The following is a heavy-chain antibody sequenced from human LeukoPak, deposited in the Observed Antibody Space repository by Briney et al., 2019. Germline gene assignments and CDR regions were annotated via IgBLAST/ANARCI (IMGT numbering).Heavy chain of an antibody. D-gene: IGHD6-13*01. Sequence: SETLSLTCAVSGYSISSGYYWGWSRQPPGKGLEGIGSIYHSGSTYYNPSLKRRVTISVDTSKNQLSMKMSSVTAAHTAVYYCAIPRGIAAAGTGVDAFDIWGQGTMVTVSS. CDR2: IYHSGST. J-gene: IGHJ3*02. V-gene: IGHV4-38-2*01. CDR3: AIPRGIAAAGTGVDAFDI. CDR1: GYSISSGYY.